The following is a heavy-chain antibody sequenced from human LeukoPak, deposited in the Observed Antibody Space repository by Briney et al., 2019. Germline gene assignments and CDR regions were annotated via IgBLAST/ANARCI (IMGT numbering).Heavy chain of an antibody. V-gene: IGHV4-39*01. D-gene: IGHD2-15*01. Sequence: SETLSLTCTVSGGSISSSSYYWGWIRQPPGKGLEWIGSIYYSGSTYYNPSLKSRVTISVDTSKNQFSLKLSSVTAADTAVYYCARQYCSGGTFYLDYYYYYMDVWGKGTTVTVSS. CDR1: GGSISSSSYY. CDR3: ARQYCSGGTFYLDYYYYYMDV. J-gene: IGHJ6*03. CDR2: IYYSGST.